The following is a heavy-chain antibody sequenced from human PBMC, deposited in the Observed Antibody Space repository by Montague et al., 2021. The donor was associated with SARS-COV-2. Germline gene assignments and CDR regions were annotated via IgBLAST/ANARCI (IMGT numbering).Heavy chain of an antibody. Sequence: SETLSLTCTVSGGSISSSSYYWGWIRQPPGKGLEWIGSIYYSGSTYYNPSLKSRVTISVDTSKNQFSLKLDSMTAADTALYYCTSGGSKFGSEFDYWGQGTLVTVSS. D-gene: IGHD3-10*01. CDR2: IYYSGST. CDR1: GGSISSSSYY. CDR3: TSGGSKFGSEFDY. V-gene: IGHV4-39*03. J-gene: IGHJ4*02.